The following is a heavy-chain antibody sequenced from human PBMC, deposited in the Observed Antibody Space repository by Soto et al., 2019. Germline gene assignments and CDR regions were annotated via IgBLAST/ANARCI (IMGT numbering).Heavy chain of an antibody. CDR3: AKDRALYDFWSGNPYYYYGMDV. J-gene: IGHJ6*02. Sequence: QVQLVESGGGVVQPGRSLRLSCAASGFTFSSYGMHWVRQAPGKGLEWVAVISYDGSNKYYADSVKGRFTISRDNSKNTLYLQMNSLRAEDTAVYYCAKDRALYDFWSGNPYYYYGMDVWGQGTTVTVSS. D-gene: IGHD3-3*01. V-gene: IGHV3-30*18. CDR1: GFTFSSYG. CDR2: ISYDGSNK.